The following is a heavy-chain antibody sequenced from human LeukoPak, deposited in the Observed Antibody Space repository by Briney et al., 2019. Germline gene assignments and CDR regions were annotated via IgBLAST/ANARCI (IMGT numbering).Heavy chain of an antibody. D-gene: IGHD6-19*01. CDR2: INAGNGDT. J-gene: IGHJ4*02. Sequence: GASVKVSCKTSGYTFTTYVVHWERQTPGQRLEWMGWINAGNGDTKYSQTFQGRVTITRDASASTAYMEVSSLRSEDMTVYYCARAPCSGWYWDYWGQGTLVTVSS. CDR1: GYTFTTYV. CDR3: ARAPCSGWYWDY. V-gene: IGHV1-3*01.